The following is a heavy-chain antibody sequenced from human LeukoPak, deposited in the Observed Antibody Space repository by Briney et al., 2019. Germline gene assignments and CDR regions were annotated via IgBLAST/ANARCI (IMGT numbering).Heavy chain of an antibody. Sequence: GASVKVSCTASGYTFTSYGISWVRQAPGQGLEWMGWISAYNGDTNHAQKLQGRITMTTDTSTSTAYMELRSLRSDDTAVYYRARIACCGGDCYTTYFDYWGQGALVTVSS. CDR2: ISAYNGDT. D-gene: IGHD2-21*01. CDR3: ARIACCGGDCYTTYFDY. V-gene: IGHV1-18*01. J-gene: IGHJ4*02. CDR1: GYTFTSYG.